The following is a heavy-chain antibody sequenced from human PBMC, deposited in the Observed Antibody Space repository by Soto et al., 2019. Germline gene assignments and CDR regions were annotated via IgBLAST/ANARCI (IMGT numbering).Heavy chain of an antibody. CDR2: ISSTTNYI. J-gene: IGHJ4*02. Sequence: EVPLVESGGGLVKPGGSLRLSCAASGFTFTRYSMNWVRQAPGKGLEWVSSISSTTNYIYYGDSMKGRFTISRDSAKNTMYLEMNSLRAEDTAVYYCARESEDLTSNFNYWDQGTLVTVSS. CDR3: ARESEDLTSNFNY. CDR1: GFTFTRYS. V-gene: IGHV3-21*06.